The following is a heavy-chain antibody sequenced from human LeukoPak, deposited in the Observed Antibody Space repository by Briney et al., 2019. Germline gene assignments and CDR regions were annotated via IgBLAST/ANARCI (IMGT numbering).Heavy chain of an antibody. CDR2: ISYDGSNK. J-gene: IGHJ4*02. CDR3: AKDPTVTTSY. V-gene: IGHV3-30*18. CDR1: GFTFSSYG. D-gene: IGHD4-17*01. Sequence: PGGSLRLSCAASGFTFSSYGMHWVRQAPGKGLEWVAVISYDGSNKYYADSVKGRFTISRDNSKNTLYLQMNGLRAEDTAVYYCAKDPTVTTSYWGQGTLVTVSS.